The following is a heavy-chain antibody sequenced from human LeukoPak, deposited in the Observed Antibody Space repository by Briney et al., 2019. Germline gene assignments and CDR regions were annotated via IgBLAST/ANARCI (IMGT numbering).Heavy chain of an antibody. J-gene: IGHJ4*02. Sequence: PSETLSLTCTVSGGSISSYYWSWIRQPPGKGLEWIGYIYYSGSTNYNPSLKSRVTISVDTSKNQFSLKLSSVTAADTAVYYCARGVVAPYWGQGTLVTVSS. D-gene: IGHD3-22*01. CDR1: GGSISSYY. CDR2: IYYSGST. V-gene: IGHV4-59*12. CDR3: ARGVVAPY.